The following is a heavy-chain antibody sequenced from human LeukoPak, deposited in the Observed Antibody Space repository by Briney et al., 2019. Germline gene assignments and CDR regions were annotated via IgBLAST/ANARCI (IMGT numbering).Heavy chain of an antibody. V-gene: IGHV3-48*04. CDR1: GFTFSSYS. CDR3: ARGIAAAGAYYFDY. Sequence: PGGSLRLSCAASGFTFSSYSMNWVRQAPGKGLEWVSYISSSSSTIYYADSVKGRFTISRDNAKNSLYLQMNSLRAEDTAVYYCARGIAAAGAYYFDYWGQGTLVTVSS. D-gene: IGHD6-13*01. CDR2: ISSSSSTI. J-gene: IGHJ4*02.